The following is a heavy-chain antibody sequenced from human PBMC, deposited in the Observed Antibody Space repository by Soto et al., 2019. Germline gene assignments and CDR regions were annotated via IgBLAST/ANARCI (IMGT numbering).Heavy chain of an antibody. V-gene: IGHV1-18*01. CDR3: ARDETWTGGSVPTSSDY. Sequence: GASVKVSCKASGYTFTSYGISWVRQAPGQGLEWMGWISAYNGNTNYAQKLQGRVTMTTDTSTSTAYMELRSLRSDDTAVYYCARDETWTGGSVPTSSDYWGQGTLVTVSS. CDR2: ISAYNGNT. J-gene: IGHJ4*02. CDR1: GYTFTSYG. D-gene: IGHD2-15*01.